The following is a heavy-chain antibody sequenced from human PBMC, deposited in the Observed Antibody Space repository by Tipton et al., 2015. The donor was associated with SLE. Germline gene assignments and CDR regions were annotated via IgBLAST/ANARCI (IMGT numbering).Heavy chain of an antibody. CDR1: GGSFSGYY. J-gene: IGHJ3*01. D-gene: IGHD3-3*01. Sequence: TLSLTCAVYGGSFSGYYYSWIRQPPGKPLEWIGYVYYGGSTKYNPSLKSRVTISVDTSKNQFSLKLTSVTAADTAVYYCARALPFNYDFWSGYSTDPFDVWGQGTMVTVSA. CDR2: VYYGGST. CDR3: ARALPFNYDFWSGYSTDPFDV. V-gene: IGHV4-59*01.